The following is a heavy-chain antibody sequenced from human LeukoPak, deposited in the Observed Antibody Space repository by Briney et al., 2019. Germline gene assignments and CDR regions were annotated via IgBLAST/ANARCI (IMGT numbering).Heavy chain of an antibody. V-gene: IGHV2-5*02. CDR2: IYWDDDK. D-gene: IGHD6-19*01. CDR3: AHSTLCSSGWTSHFDY. Sequence: SGPTLFHPTPTPTLTCTFSGFSLSSSGVRVGWSRQPPVKALEGVALIYWDDDKRYSPSLKSRLTITKDTSKNLVVLTITNTDPVDTATYYCAHSTLCSSGWTSHFDYWGQGTLVTVSS. CDR1: GFSLSSSGVR. J-gene: IGHJ4*02.